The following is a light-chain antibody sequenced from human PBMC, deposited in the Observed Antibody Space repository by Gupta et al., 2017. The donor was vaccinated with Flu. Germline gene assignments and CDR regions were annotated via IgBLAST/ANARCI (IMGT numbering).Light chain of an antibody. CDR1: SSDVGAYNY. CDR2: EVS. CDR3: SSDAGGNIWL. V-gene: IGLV2-8*01. Sequence: QSALTQPPSASGSPGQSVTISCTGTSSDVGAYNYVSWYQQHPGKAPKVMIHEVSKRPSGVPDRFSGSKPGNTASLTVSGLQADDEADYYCSSDAGGNIWLFGGGNKGDRP. J-gene: IGLJ3*02.